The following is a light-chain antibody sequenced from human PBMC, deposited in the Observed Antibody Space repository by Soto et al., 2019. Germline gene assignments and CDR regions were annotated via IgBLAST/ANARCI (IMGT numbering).Light chain of an antibody. J-gene: IGKJ1*01. CDR2: AAS. CDR1: QTISNY. V-gene: IGKV1-17*01. CDR3: LQHNSYPWT. Sequence: DIQMTQCPSSLSASLGDIVTITCRASQTISNYLNWYQKKPGKAPNLLIYAASNLQSGVPSRFSGSGSGTEFTLTISSLQPEDFATYYCLQHNSYPWTFGQGTKVDI.